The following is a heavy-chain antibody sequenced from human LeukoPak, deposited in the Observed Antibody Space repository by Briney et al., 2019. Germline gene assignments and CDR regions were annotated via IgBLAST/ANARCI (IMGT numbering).Heavy chain of an antibody. CDR1: RGSISGSY. V-gene: IGHV4-59*01. CDR2: IHYSGTT. Sequence: SETLSLTCTVSRGSISGSYWSWLRQPPGKGLEGIGYIHYSGTTRYNPSLESRTSISVDMSKNQFSLRLSSVTAADTATYYCAKQKLDSGSGHYYFDYWGQGTLVTVSS. CDR3: AKQKLDSGSGHYYFDY. J-gene: IGHJ4*02. D-gene: IGHD2-15*01.